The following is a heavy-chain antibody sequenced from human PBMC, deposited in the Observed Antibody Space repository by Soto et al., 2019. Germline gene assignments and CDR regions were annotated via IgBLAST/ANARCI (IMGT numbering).Heavy chain of an antibody. J-gene: IGHJ6*02. Sequence: QVQLVQSGAEVKKPGASVKVSCKASGYTFTSYGISWVRQAPGQGLEWMGWISAYNGNTNYAQKLQGRVTMTTDTSTSTAYMELRSLRSDVTAVYYCARSSKWAARSHYYYYYGMDVWGQGTTVTVSS. CDR1: GYTFTSYG. V-gene: IGHV1-18*04. CDR3: ARSSKWAARSHYYYYYGMDV. D-gene: IGHD6-6*01. CDR2: ISAYNGNT.